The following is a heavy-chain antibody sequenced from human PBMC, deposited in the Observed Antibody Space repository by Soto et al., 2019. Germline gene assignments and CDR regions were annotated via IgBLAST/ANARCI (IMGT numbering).Heavy chain of an antibody. V-gene: IGHV3-30*18. CDR3: AKAYYDILTDLYYYGMDV. Sequence: GGSLRLSCAASGFTFSSYGMHWVRQAPGKGLEWVAVISYDGSNKNYADSVKGRFTISRDNSKNTLYLQMNSLRAEDTAVYYCAKAYYDILTDLYYYGMDVWGQGTTVTVSS. D-gene: IGHD3-9*01. CDR1: GFTFSSYG. J-gene: IGHJ6*02. CDR2: ISYDGSNK.